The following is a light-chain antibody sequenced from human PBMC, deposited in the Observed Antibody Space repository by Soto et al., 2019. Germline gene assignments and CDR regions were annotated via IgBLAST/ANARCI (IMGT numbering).Light chain of an antibody. CDR1: SSDIGGYNY. J-gene: IGLJ1*01. Sequence: QSVLTQPASVSGSPGQSITISCAGTSSDIGGYNYVSWYQQHPGKAPKVMIYGVSNRPSGVSNRFSGSKSGNTASLTISGLQAEDEADYYCSSCTSSSTLYVFGSGTKVTVL. V-gene: IGLV2-14*01. CDR3: SSCTSSSTLYV. CDR2: GVS.